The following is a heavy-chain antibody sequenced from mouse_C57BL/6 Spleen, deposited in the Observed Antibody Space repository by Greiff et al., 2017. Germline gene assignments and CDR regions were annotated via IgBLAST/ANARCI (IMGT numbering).Heavy chain of an antibody. Sequence: EVKLMESGGGLVQPGGSLKLSCAASGFTFSDYYMYWVRQTPEKRLEWVAYISNGGGSTYYPDTVKGRFTISRDNAKNTLYLQMSRLKSEDTAMYYCARSLTASWGQGTLVTVSA. J-gene: IGHJ3*01. V-gene: IGHV5-12*01. CDR3: ARSLTAS. CDR1: GFTFSDYY. CDR2: ISNGGGST.